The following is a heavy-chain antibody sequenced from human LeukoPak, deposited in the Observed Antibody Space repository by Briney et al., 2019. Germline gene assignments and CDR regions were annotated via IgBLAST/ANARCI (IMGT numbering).Heavy chain of an antibody. CDR2: VSAYNGNT. CDR1: GYTFTGYY. D-gene: IGHD1-1*01. Sequence: ASVKVSCKASGYTFTGYYMHWVRQAPGQGLEWMGWVSAYNGNTNYAQKLQGRVTMTTDTSTNTAYMDLRSLRPDDTAVYYCARTNDFQGLDYFGYWGQGTLVTVSS. J-gene: IGHJ4*02. V-gene: IGHV1-18*04. CDR3: ARTNDFQGLDYFGY.